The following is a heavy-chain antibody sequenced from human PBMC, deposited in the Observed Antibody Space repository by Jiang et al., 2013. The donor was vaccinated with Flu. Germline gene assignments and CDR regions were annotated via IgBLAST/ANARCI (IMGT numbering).Heavy chain of an antibody. D-gene: IGHD1-26*01. Sequence: KPTQTLTLTCTFSGFSLTSGGVGVAWIRQPPGAALEWLSLIYWDDYKLYSPSLKTRLTIAKDTSKNQVVLTMTNVDPVDTATYFCAHIFQGSTNTFDIWGQGTMVTVSS. CDR2: IYWDDYK. CDR1: GFSLTSGGVG. J-gene: IGHJ3*02. CDR3: AHIFQGSTNTFDI. V-gene: IGHV2-5*02.